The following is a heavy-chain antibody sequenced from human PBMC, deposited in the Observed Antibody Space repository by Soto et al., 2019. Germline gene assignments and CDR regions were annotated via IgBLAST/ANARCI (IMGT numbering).Heavy chain of an antibody. J-gene: IGHJ2*01. Sequence: QVQLVQSGPEVKKPGSSVKVSCTASGGTLTSYTINWVRQAPGQGLEWMGRIIPLVEMANYAQKFQGRITITANTSTSAPYMELSSLRSEDTAVDYCARGDTSFDIWGRGTLITVSS. CDR3: ARGDTSFDI. D-gene: IGHD3-10*01. CDR1: GGTLTSYT. CDR2: IIPLVEMA. V-gene: IGHV1-69*02.